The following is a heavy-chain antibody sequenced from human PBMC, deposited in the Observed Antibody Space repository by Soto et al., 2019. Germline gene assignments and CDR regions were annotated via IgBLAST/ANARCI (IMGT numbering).Heavy chain of an antibody. V-gene: IGHV3-30-3*01. CDR2: ISYDGSNK. J-gene: IGHJ6*02. D-gene: IGHD3-22*01. CDR3: AKSLALITMDV. CDR1: GFTFSSYA. Sequence: GGSLRLSCAASGFTFSSYAMHWVRQAPGKGLEWVAVISYDGSNKYYADSVKGRFTISRDNSKNTLYLQMNSLRAEGTAVYYCAKSLALITMDVWGQGTTVTVSS.